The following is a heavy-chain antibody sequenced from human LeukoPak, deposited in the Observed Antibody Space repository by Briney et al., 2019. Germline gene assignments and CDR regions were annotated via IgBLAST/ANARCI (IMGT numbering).Heavy chain of an antibody. D-gene: IGHD1-26*01. CDR1: GGSISSYY. J-gene: IGHJ3*02. V-gene: IGHV4-59*01. Sequence: SETLSLTCTVSGGSISSYYWSWIRQPPGKGLEWIGYIYYSGSTNYNPSLKRRVTISVDTSKNQFSLKLSSVTAADTAVYYCARAWDDAFDIWGQGTMVTVSS. CDR2: IYYSGST. CDR3: ARAWDDAFDI.